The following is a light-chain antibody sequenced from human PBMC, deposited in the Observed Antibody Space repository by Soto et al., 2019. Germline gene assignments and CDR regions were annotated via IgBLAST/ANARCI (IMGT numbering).Light chain of an antibody. V-gene: IGKV1-13*02. CDR3: QQYNSYSWT. Sequence: AIQLTQPPSSLSASVGDRVTITCRASQGISNYLAWYQQKPGKAPKLLIYDASSLESGVPSRFSGSGSGTEFTLTISSLQPDDFATYYCQQYNSYSWTFGQGTKVDIK. CDR2: DAS. CDR1: QGISNY. J-gene: IGKJ1*01.